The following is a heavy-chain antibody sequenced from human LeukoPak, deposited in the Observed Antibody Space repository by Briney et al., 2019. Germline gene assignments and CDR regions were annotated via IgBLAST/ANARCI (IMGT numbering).Heavy chain of an antibody. V-gene: IGHV3-11*01. D-gene: IGHD6-13*01. J-gene: IGHJ4*02. CDR1: GFTFSHAW. CDR3: AAPLVGYSSSWYSTDY. Sequence: GGSLRLSCAASGFTFSHAWMTWVRQAPGKGLEWVSYISSSGSTIYYADSVKGRFTISRDNAKNSLYLQMNSLRAEDTAVYYCAAPLVGYSSSWYSTDYWGQGTLVTVSS. CDR2: ISSSGSTI.